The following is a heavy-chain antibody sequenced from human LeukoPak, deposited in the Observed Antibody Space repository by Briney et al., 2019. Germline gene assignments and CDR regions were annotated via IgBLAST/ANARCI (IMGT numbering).Heavy chain of an antibody. CDR2: INYSATT. CDR1: NDSISISH. J-gene: IGHJ3*02. Sequence: SETLSLTCTVSNDSISISHCTWIRQPPRRGLECIGDINYSATTAYNPSLKTRVTISVDTSKHQFSLRLSSVTAADTAVYYCARHLSAGRPAFDIWGRGTMVTVSS. CDR3: ARHLSAGRPAFDI. D-gene: IGHD2-15*01. V-gene: IGHV4-59*08.